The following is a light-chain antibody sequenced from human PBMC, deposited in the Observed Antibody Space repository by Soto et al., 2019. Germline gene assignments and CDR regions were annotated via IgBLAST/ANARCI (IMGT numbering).Light chain of an antibody. CDR3: TSFSTGSSYVI. Sequence: QSALTQPPSASGSPGQSVAISCTGTSSDVGGYNYVSWYQETPGKAPRLIIYQVTNRPSGVSNRFSGSKSGNTASLTISGLQADDEADYYCTSFSTGSSYVIFGGGTKVTVL. CDR1: SSDVGGYNY. V-gene: IGLV2-14*01. J-gene: IGLJ2*01. CDR2: QVT.